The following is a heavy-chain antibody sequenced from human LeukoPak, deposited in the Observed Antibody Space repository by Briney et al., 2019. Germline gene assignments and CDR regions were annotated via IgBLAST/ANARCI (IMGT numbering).Heavy chain of an antibody. V-gene: IGHV5-10-1*01. Sequence: GESLKISCKGSGYSFTSYWISWVRQMPGKGLEWMGRIDPSDSYANYSPSFQGHVTFSVDKSISTAYLHWSSLKASDTAMYYCARRSQSGIYVEYWGQGTLVTVSS. D-gene: IGHD1-26*01. J-gene: IGHJ4*02. CDR2: IDPSDSYA. CDR1: GYSFTSYW. CDR3: ARRSQSGIYVEY.